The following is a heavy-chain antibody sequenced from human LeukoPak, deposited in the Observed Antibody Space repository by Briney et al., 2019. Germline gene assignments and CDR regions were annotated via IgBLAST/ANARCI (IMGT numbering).Heavy chain of an antibody. D-gene: IGHD2-21*02. J-gene: IGHJ3*02. CDR1: GYTFTSYA. CDR2: INAGNGNT. Sequence: ASVKVSCKASGYTFTSYAMHWVRQAPGQRLEWMGWINAGNGNTNYAQKLQGRVTMTTDTSTSTAYMELRSLRSDDTAVYYCARDSIVVVTAIHLDIWGQGTMVTVSS. V-gene: IGHV1-3*01. CDR3: ARDSIVVVTAIHLDI.